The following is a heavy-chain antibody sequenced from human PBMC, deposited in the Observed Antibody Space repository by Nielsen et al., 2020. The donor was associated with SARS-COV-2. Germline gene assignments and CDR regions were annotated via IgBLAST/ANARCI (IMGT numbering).Heavy chain of an antibody. D-gene: IGHD6-19*01. Sequence: GSLRLSCSASGFDVSDNYMSWVRQAPGKGLEWIGEINPGGSTNYNPSLKSRVTISVGTSRNHFSLKVSSVTAADTAVYYCARWGDTSGAYFDYWGQGTLVTVSS. CDR1: GFDVSDNY. CDR2: INPGGST. J-gene: IGHJ4*02. V-gene: IGHV4-34*01. CDR3: ARWGDTSGAYFDY.